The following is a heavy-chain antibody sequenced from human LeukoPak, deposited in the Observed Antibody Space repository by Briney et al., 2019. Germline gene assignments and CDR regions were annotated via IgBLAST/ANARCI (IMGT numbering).Heavy chain of an antibody. Sequence: SETLSLTCTVSGGSIIDSSYYWGWIRQPQGKGLEWIGNIYYFGTTLHNPSLKSRVTMSVDTSKNQFSLKLSSVTAADTAVYYCARDSHAWYGQYYFDFWGQGALVTVSS. D-gene: IGHD6-13*01. V-gene: IGHV4-39*07. CDR2: IYYFGTT. CDR3: ARDSHAWYGQYYFDF. J-gene: IGHJ4*02. CDR1: GGSIIDSSYY.